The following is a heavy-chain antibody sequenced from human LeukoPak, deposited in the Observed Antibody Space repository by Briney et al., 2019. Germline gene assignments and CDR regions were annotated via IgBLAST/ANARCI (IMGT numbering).Heavy chain of an antibody. D-gene: IGHD3-10*01. Sequence: GASVKVSCKASGYTFTGYYMHWVRQAPGQGLEWMGWINPNSGGTNYAQKFQGRVTMTRDTSISTAYMELSRLRSDDTAVYYCARSMVRGVMGNYYYYMDVWGKGNPGHRLL. J-gene: IGHJ6*03. V-gene: IGHV1-2*02. CDR2: INPNSGGT. CDR1: GYTFTGYY. CDR3: ARSMVRGVMGNYYYYMDV.